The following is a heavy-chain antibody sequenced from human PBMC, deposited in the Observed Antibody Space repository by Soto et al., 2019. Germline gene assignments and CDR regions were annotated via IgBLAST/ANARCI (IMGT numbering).Heavy chain of an antibody. V-gene: IGHV1-18*04. CDR1: GYTFTSYG. Sequence: QVQLVQSGAEVKKPGASVKVSCKASGYTFTSYGISWVRQAPGQGLEWMGWISAYNGNTNYAQKLQGRLTMTTDTSTSTAYMELRSLRSDDTAVYYCAGDSLSFYYYYYYGMDVWGQGTTVTVSS. CDR3: AGDSLSFYYYYYYGMDV. CDR2: ISAYNGNT. J-gene: IGHJ6*02.